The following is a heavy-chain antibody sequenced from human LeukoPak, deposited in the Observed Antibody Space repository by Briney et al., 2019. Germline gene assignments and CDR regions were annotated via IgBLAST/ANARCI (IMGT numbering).Heavy chain of an antibody. V-gene: IGHV3-30*18. J-gene: IGHJ4*02. D-gene: IGHD6-13*01. CDR2: ISYDGSNK. CDR1: GVTFSSYG. CDR3: AKDRHYSSSWYYSFDY. Sequence: GGSLRLSCAASGVTFSSYGMHWVRQAPGEGLEWVAVISYDGSNKYYGDSVKGRFTISRDNSKNTLYLQMNSLRAEDTAVYYCAKDRHYSSSWYYSFDYWGQGTLVTVSS.